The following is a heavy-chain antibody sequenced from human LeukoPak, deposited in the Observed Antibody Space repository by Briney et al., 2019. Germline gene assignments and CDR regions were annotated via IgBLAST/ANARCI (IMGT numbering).Heavy chain of an antibody. CDR2: IYHSGST. CDR1: GGSISSSNW. V-gene: IGHV4-4*02. Sequence: SETLSLTCAVSGGSISSSNWWSWVRQPPGKGLEWIGEIYHSGSTNYNPSLKSRVTISVDKSKNQFSLKLSSVTAADTAVYYCARGEGYCSSTSCYADAFDIWGQGTMVTVSS. D-gene: IGHD2-2*01. CDR3: ARGEGYCSSTSCYADAFDI. J-gene: IGHJ3*02.